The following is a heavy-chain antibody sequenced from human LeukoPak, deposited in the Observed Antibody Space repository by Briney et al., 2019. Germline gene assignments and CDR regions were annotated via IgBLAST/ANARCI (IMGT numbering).Heavy chain of an antibody. CDR1: GYTFTSYG. V-gene: IGHV1-18*01. CDR3: ANSIAAAGYYYYGMDV. J-gene: IGHJ6*02. CDR2: ISAYNGNT. D-gene: IGHD6-13*01. Sequence: ASVKVSCKASGYTFTSYGISWVRQAPGQGLEWMGWISAYNGNTNYAQKLQGRVTMTTDTSTSTDYMELRSLRSDDTAVYYCANSIAAAGYYYYGMDVWGQGTTVTVSS.